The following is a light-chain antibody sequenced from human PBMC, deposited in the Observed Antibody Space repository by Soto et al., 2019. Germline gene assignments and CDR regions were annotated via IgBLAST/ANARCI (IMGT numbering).Light chain of an antibody. V-gene: IGLV4-69*01. J-gene: IGLJ1*01. CDR1: SGHSSYA. CDR2: LNSDGSH. CDR3: QTWGTGIQV. Sequence: QSVLTQSPSASASLGASVKLTCTLSSGHSSYAIAWHQQQPEKGPRYLMKLNSDGSHSKGDGIPDRFSGSSSGAERYLTSPSLQSEDEADYYCQTWGTGIQVFGAGTKLTVL.